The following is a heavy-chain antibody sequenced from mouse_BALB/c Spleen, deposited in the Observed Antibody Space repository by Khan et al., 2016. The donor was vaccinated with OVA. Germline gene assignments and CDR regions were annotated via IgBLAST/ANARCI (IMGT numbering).Heavy chain of an antibody. D-gene: IGHD2-12*01. CDR3: TRGIRQGYYYAMDY. J-gene: IGHJ4*01. V-gene: IGHV5-12-2*01. Sequence: EVELVESGGGVVQPGGSLKLSCVASGFTFSSYTMSWVRQTPEKRLEWVAFISDGGGSTYYPDTVKGRFTIARDNANNTLYLQMSSLKSEDTAMYYCTRGIRQGYYYAMDYWGQGTSVTVS. CDR2: ISDGGGST. CDR1: GFTFSSYT.